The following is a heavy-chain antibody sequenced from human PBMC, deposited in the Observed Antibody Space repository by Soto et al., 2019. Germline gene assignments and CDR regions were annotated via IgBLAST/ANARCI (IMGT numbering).Heavy chain of an antibody. CDR3: ARDWGYCSGCSCYYFDY. CDR1: GFTFSSYA. Sequence: GGSLRLSCAASGFTFSSYAMHWVRQAPGKGLEWVAVISYDGSNKYYADSVKGRFTISRDNSKNTLYLQMNILRAEDTAFYYCARDWGYCSGCSCYYFDYWGQGTLVTVSS. V-gene: IGHV3-30*04. J-gene: IGHJ4*02. D-gene: IGHD2-15*01. CDR2: ISYDGSNK.